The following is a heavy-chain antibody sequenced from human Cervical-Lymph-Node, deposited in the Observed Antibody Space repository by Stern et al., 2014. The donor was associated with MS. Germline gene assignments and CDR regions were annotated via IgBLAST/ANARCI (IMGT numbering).Heavy chain of an antibody. V-gene: IGHV4-61*03. CDR1: AGSVSSESYY. D-gene: IGHD1-1*01. Sequence: QVQLQESGPGLVRPSDTLSLTCTVSAGSVSSESYYWTRIRQPPGKGLVWIGHIIYTGSTNSNPFLKSRTAISVDTSKKHLSLKLSSVTAADTAVYFCARGQYERDVFDVWGQGTMVTVSS. CDR2: IIYTGST. J-gene: IGHJ3*01. CDR3: ARGQYERDVFDV.